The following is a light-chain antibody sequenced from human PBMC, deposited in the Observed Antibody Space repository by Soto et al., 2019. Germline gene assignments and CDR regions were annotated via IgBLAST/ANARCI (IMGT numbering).Light chain of an antibody. CDR1: QSVSSY. CDR2: DAS. V-gene: IGKV3-11*01. J-gene: IGKJ4*01. CDR3: QQRSKWPPLT. Sequence: ESVLTQSPATLSLSPEERATLSCRASQSVSSYLAWYQQKPGQAPRPLFYDASNRATGIPARFRGSGSGTDFTLTIISLQPEDFDVYYCQQRSKWPPLTLGGGTKLEIK.